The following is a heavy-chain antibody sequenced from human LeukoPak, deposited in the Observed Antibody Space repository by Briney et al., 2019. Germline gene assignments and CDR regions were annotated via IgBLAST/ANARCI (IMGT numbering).Heavy chain of an antibody. Sequence: PSETLSLTCTVSGGSISSSSYYWGWIRQPPGKGLEWIGSIHYSGSTYYNPSLKSRVTISVDTSKNQFSLKLSSVTAADTAVYYCARDRRVCSSTSCTRGAYYFDYWGQGTLVTVSS. CDR3: ARDRRVCSSTSCTRGAYYFDY. CDR1: GGSISSSSYY. V-gene: IGHV4-39*07. D-gene: IGHD2-2*01. CDR2: IHYSGST. J-gene: IGHJ4*02.